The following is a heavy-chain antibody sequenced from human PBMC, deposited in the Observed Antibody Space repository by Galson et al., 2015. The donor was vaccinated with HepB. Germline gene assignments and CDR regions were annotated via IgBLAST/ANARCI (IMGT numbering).Heavy chain of an antibody. D-gene: IGHD1-26*01. J-gene: IGHJ4*02. CDR1: GFTFNNYW. CDR3: ARDRPLGSYDY. Sequence: SLRLSCAASGFTFNNYWMSWVRQAPGKGLEWVANIKVDGSEKYYVDSVKGRFTTSRDNAKNSLYLQMNNLRVEDTALYYCARDRPLGSYDYWGQGTLVTVSA. CDR2: IKVDGSEK. V-gene: IGHV3-7*03.